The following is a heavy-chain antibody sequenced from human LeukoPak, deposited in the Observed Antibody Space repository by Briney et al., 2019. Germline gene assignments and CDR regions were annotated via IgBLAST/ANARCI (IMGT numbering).Heavy chain of an antibody. CDR1: GFIFSGYG. Sequence: GGSLRLSCAASGFIFSGYGMHWVRQAPGKGLEWVALIAHDESTIHYADSVKGRFTISRDNSKTTLYLQMNNLRVEDTAIYCCAKDRIVISFGDVSKHWGQGTLVTVSS. D-gene: IGHD3-10*01. V-gene: IGHV3-30*18. CDR3: AKDRIVISFGDVSKH. CDR2: IAHDESTI. J-gene: IGHJ1*01.